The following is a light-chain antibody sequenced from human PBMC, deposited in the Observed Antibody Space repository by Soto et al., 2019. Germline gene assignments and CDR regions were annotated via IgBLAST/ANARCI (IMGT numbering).Light chain of an antibody. Sequence: EIVLTQSPATLSLSPGATATLSCRASQSVSSYLSLYQQQPGQAPRLIIYDASNRAPGIPDRFSDSGSGTEFTRTISSLEHEDCAFYYCQQRSNWHLPCGGGPPVELK. CDR2: DAS. V-gene: IGKV3-11*01. CDR1: QSVSSY. CDR3: QQRSNWHLP. J-gene: IGKJ4*01.